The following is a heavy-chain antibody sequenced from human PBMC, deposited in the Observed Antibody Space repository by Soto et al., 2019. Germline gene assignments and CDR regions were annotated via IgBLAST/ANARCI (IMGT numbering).Heavy chain of an antibody. CDR1: GGSISSGAYY. J-gene: IGHJ4*02. CDR2: IYYTGRT. Sequence: SETLSLTCTVSGGSISSGAYYWSWIRQHPGKGLEWIGNIYYTGRTYDNPSLQSRVNLSVDMSKSQFSLKLNSVTAADSAVYYCATYPLGEFHLDYWGQGTLVTVSS. CDR3: ATYPLGEFHLDY. D-gene: IGHD3-10*01. V-gene: IGHV4-31*03.